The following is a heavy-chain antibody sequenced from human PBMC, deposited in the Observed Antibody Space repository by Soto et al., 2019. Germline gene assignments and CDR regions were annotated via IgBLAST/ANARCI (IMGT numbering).Heavy chain of an antibody. D-gene: IGHD3-22*01. CDR2: ISGSGDRT. Sequence: EVQLVESGGGLVQPGGSLRLSCAASGNTISNYPMSWVRQAPGKGLDWVSGISGSGDRTYYADSAKGRFTISKDISRNSLSLQLDSLGVEDTAVYFCVKHDGGYPSTAPHWGQGTLVTVSS. V-gene: IGHV3-23*04. CDR3: VKHDGGYPSTAPH. CDR1: GNTISNYP. J-gene: IGHJ4*02.